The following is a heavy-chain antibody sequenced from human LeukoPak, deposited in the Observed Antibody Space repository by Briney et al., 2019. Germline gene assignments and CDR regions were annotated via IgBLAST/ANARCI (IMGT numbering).Heavy chain of an antibody. V-gene: IGHV3-9*01. CDR2: ISWNSGSI. CDR3: AKVGGWFSGWYYFDY. D-gene: IGHD6-19*01. J-gene: IGHJ4*02. CDR1: GFTFDDYA. Sequence: QPGGSLRLSCAASGFTFDDYAMHWVRQAPGKGLEWVSGISWNSGSIGYADSVKGRFTISRDNAKNSLYLQMNSLRAEDTALYYCAKVGGWFSGWYYFDYWGQGTLVTVSS.